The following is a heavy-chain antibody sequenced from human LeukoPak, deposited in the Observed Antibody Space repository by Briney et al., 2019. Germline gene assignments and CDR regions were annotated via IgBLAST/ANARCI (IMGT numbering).Heavy chain of an antibody. CDR2: ISGSGDST. Sequence: GGSLRLSCAASGFRFNSYAMSWVRQAPGKGLEWVSVISGSGDSTTYADSVKGRFTMSRDNSQNTLYLQMNSLRAEETGVYYCAKAADLGRGYFDYWGQGTLVTVSS. J-gene: IGHJ4*02. V-gene: IGHV3-23*01. CDR3: AKAADLGRGYFDY. CDR1: GFRFNSYA. D-gene: IGHD7-27*01.